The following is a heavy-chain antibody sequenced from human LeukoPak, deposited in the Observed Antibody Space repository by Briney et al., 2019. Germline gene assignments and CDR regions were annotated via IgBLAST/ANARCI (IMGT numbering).Heavy chain of an antibody. D-gene: IGHD5-24*01. J-gene: IGHJ4*02. Sequence: SETLSLTCTVSGGSISSYYWGWIRQPPGKGLEWIGSIYYSGSTYYNPSLKSRVTISVDTSKNQFSLKLSSVTAADTAVYYCARYRWLQLGPTYFDYWGQGTLVTVSS. V-gene: IGHV4-39*07. CDR1: GGSISSYY. CDR2: IYYSGST. CDR3: ARYRWLQLGPTYFDY.